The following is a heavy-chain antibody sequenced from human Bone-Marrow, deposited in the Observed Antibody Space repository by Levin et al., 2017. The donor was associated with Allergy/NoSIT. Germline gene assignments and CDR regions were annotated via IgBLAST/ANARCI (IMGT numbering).Heavy chain of an antibody. Sequence: QTGGSLRLSCAASGFSFSDHYTDWVRQAPGKGLEWVGRIRNRAKRYSTDYAASVKGRFTISRDDSKNSVYLQMNSLQTEDTAVYYCTRDVGDVVMVPAAIWGRGTMVTVSS. V-gene: IGHV3-72*01. CDR2: IRNRAKRYST. CDR3: TRDVGDVVMVPAAI. D-gene: IGHD2-2*01. J-gene: IGHJ3*02. CDR1: GFSFSDHY.